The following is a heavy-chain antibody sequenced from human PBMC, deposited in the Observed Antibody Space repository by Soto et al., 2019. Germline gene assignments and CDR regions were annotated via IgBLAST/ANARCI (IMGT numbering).Heavy chain of an antibody. CDR1: GFTFSTYS. Sequence: EVQLVESGGDLVQPGGSLRLSCAASGFTFSTYSMNWGRQAPGQGLEWVASISSSSTIYYADSVKGRFTISRDNVQNSLYLQMHRLKAEDTAVYYCARERGSGWTFDYWGQGTLVTVSS. J-gene: IGHJ4*02. CDR3: ARERGSGWTFDY. CDR2: ISSSSTI. D-gene: IGHD6-19*01. V-gene: IGHV3-48*01.